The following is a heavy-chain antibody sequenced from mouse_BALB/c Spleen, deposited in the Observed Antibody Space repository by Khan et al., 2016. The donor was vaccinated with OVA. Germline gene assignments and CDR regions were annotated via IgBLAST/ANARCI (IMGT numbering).Heavy chain of an antibody. J-gene: IGHJ3*01. D-gene: IGHD1-1*01. Sequence: LVKTGASVKISCKASGYSLTGYYMHWVKQSHGKSLEWIGYISCYNGVISYNQKFKGKATFTVDTSSSTAYMQFNSLTSEDSEVYYCARGDYDGSSSFAYWGQGTLVTVSA. CDR1: GYSLTGYY. V-gene: IGHV1S34*01. CDR2: ISCYNGVI. CDR3: ARGDYDGSSSFAY.